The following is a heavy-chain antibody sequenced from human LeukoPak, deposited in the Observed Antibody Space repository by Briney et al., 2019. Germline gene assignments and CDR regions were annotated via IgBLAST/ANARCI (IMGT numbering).Heavy chain of an antibody. D-gene: IGHD3-22*01. CDR3: AKDIHDSSGYSPCY. Sequence: PGGSLRLSCAASGFTFSSYAMGWVRQAPGKGLEWVSAISGSGGSTYYADSVKGRFPISRDNSKNTLYLQMNSLRAEDTAVYYCAKDIHDSSGYSPCYWGQGTLVTVSS. CDR2: ISGSGGST. J-gene: IGHJ4*02. CDR1: GFTFSSYA. V-gene: IGHV3-23*01.